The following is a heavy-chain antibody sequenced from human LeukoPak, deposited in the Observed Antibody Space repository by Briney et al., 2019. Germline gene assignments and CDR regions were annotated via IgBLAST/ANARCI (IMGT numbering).Heavy chain of an antibody. J-gene: IGHJ4*02. CDR1: GFTFSSNA. D-gene: IGHD1-26*01. V-gene: IGHV3-23*01. CDR3: AKREAPYYFDY. CDR2: ISVSGDYT. Sequence: PGGSLRLSCAASGFTFSSNAMFWVRRAPGKGLEWVSVISVSGDYTNYADSVKGRFIITRDNSKNTLYLQMNSLRGEDTAVYYCAKREAPYYFDYWGQGTLVTVSS.